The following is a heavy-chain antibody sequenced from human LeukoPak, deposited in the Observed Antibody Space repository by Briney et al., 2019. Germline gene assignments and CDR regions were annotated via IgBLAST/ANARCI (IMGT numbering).Heavy chain of an antibody. V-gene: IGHV4-59*01. Sequence: RTSETLSLTCTVSGVSISTYYWSWIRQPPGKGLEWIGYIYYSGSTNYSPSLQSRVTISVDTSRNQYSLRLSSVTAADTAMYYCARSGTKTNGFDYWGQGTLVTVSS. CDR3: ARSGTKTNGFDY. D-gene: IGHD2-8*01. J-gene: IGHJ4*02. CDR1: GVSISTYY. CDR2: IYYSGST.